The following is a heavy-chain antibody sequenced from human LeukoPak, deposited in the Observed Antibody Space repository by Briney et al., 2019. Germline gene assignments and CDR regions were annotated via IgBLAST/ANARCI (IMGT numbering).Heavy chain of an antibody. V-gene: IGHV4-34*01. D-gene: IGHD3-16*01. J-gene: IGHJ6*03. CDR2: INHSGST. Sequence: PSETLSLTCAVYGGSFSGYYWSWIRQPPGKGLEWIGEINHSGSTNYNPSLKSRVTISVDTSKNQFSLKLSSVTAADTAVYYSASAQGASFGNMDVWGKGTTVTVSS. CDR1: GGSFSGYY. CDR3: ASAQGASFGNMDV.